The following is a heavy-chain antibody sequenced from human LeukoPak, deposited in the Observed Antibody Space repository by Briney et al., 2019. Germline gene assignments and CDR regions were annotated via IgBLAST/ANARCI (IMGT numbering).Heavy chain of an antibody. J-gene: IGHJ4*02. CDR2: IYYSGST. D-gene: IGHD3-10*01. CDR1: GASISSGGYY. V-gene: IGHV4-30-4*01. CDR3: ARVTGSGSFDY. Sequence: SQTLSLTCTVSGASISSGGYYWSWIRQPPGKGLEWIGYIYYSGSTYYNPSLKSRVTISVDTSKNQFSLRLTSVTAADTAVYYCARVTGSGSFDYWGQGTLVTVSS.